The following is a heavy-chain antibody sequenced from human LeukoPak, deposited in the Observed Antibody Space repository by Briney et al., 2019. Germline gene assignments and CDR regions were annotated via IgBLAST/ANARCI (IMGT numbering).Heavy chain of an antibody. CDR3: ARDEVRGLYSSGWYGY. Sequence: GGSLRLSCAASGFTFSSYGMHWVRQAPGKGLEWVAVISYDGSNKYYADSVKGRFTISRDNSKNTLYLQMNSLRAEDTAVYYCARDEVRGLYSSGWYGYWGQGTLVTVPS. V-gene: IGHV3-30*03. D-gene: IGHD6-19*01. J-gene: IGHJ4*02. CDR2: ISYDGSNK. CDR1: GFTFSSYG.